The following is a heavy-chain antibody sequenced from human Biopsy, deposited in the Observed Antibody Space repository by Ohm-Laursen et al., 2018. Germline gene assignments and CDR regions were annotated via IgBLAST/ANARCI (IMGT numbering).Heavy chain of an antibody. CDR1: GGSVSDSFHF. Sequence: SETLSLTCPVSGGSVSDSFHFWSWIRQPPGKGLEWIGDVYYSGTTNYNPSLKSRLTISVDTSKNQFSLNLNSVTAADTAVYFCARARAYSDFWGGPKDYWGQGILVTVSS. D-gene: IGHD3-3*01. CDR2: VYYSGTT. CDR3: ARARAYSDFWGGPKDY. V-gene: IGHV4-61*01. J-gene: IGHJ4*02.